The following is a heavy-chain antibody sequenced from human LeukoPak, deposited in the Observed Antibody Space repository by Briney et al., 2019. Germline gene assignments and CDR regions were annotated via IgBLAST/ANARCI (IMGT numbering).Heavy chain of an antibody. J-gene: IGHJ3*02. V-gene: IGHV3-7*05. Sequence: GGSLTLSCAASGFAFSTYYMTWVRQAPGRGLEWVANIKENGNEKNYADSVKGRFTISRDNAKNSVHLQMNILRAEDTAVYYCARDRTYFYDSSGPFYDAYDIWGHGTMVTVSS. D-gene: IGHD3-22*01. CDR1: GFAFSTYY. CDR3: ARDRTYFYDSSGPFYDAYDI. CDR2: IKENGNEK.